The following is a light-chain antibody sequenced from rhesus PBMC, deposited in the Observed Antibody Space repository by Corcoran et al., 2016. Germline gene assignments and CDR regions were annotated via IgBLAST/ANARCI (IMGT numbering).Light chain of an antibody. CDR1: QSISSW. CDR2: KAS. Sequence: DIQMTQSPSSLSASVGDTVTITCRASQSISSWLDWYQQKPGKAPKLLLYKASRLQSGVPERFSGSGSGTDCTLSISSLQPEDIATYYCLQYSNSPLTFGGGTKVELK. CDR3: LQYSNSPLT. V-gene: IGKV1-22*01. J-gene: IGKJ4*01.